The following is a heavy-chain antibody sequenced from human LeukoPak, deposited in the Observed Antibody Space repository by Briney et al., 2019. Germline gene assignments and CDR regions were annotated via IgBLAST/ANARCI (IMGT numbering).Heavy chain of an antibody. V-gene: IGHV3-11*01. D-gene: IGHD2-2*01. CDR3: ARDRGYCSSTSCYRILYYYGMDV. Sequence: GGSLRLSCAASGFTFSGYYMSWIRQAPGKGLEWVSYISSSGSTIYYADSVKGRFTISRDNAKNSLYLQMNSLRAEDTAVYYCARDRGYCSSTSCYRILYYYGMDVWGQGTTVTVSS. J-gene: IGHJ6*02. CDR2: ISSSGSTI. CDR1: GFTFSGYY.